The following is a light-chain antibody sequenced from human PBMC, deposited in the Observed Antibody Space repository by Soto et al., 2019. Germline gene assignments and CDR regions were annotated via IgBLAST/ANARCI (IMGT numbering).Light chain of an antibody. CDR1: QSVSRN. CDR2: GAS. J-gene: IGKJ1*01. CDR3: QQYNSWLWT. V-gene: IGKV3-15*01. Sequence: EIVMTQSPATLSVSPGERATLSCMASQSVSRNLAWSQKKPGQAPRLLSDGASTRATGIPARCSGSGAGTEGTLISSSLQSEDSAVYYCQQYNSWLWTFGQGTKVDIK.